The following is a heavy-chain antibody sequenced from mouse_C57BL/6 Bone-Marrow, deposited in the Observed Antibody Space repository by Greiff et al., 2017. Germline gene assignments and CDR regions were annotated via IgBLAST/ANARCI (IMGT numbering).Heavy chain of an antibody. V-gene: IGHV1-26*01. CDR3: AVYYGSFFDY. CDR2: INPNNGGT. J-gene: IGHJ2*01. Sequence: EVQLQQSGPELVKPGASVKISCKASGYTFTDYYMNWVKQSHGKSLEWIGDINPNNGGTSYNQKFKGKATLTVDKSSSTAYMELRSLTSEDSAVYYCAVYYGSFFDYWGQGTTLTVSS. D-gene: IGHD1-1*01. CDR1: GYTFTDYY.